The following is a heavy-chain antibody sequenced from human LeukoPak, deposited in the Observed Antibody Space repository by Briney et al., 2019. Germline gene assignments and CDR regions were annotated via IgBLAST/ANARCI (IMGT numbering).Heavy chain of an antibody. CDR3: ARAIGKSEGY. D-gene: IGHD4-23*01. V-gene: IGHV3-7*01. CDR1: GFPFSSYA. CDR2: IKQDGSEK. J-gene: IGHJ4*02. Sequence: GGSLRLSCAASGFPFSSYAMTWVRQAPGKGLEWVANIKQDGSEKYYVDSVKGRFTISRDNAKSSLYLQMDSLRAKDTAVYYCARAIGKSEGYWGQGTLVTVSS.